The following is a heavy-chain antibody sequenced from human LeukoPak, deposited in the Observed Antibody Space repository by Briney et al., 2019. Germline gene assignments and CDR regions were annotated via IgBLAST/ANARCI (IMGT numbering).Heavy chain of an antibody. CDR2: INYSGST. CDR3: VMVPPPYTQLF. CDR1: GGSLSGHH. Sequence: SETLSLTCAVYGGSLSGHHWTWIRQSPGKRLEWIGEINYSGSTQYNPSLESRVTISVDTSKTQFSLKLSSVTAADTAVYYCVMVPPPYTQLFWGQGALVTVSS. D-gene: IGHD3-16*01. J-gene: IGHJ4*02. V-gene: IGHV4-34*01.